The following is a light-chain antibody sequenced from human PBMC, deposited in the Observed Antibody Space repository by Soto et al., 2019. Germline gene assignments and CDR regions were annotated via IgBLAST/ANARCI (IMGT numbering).Light chain of an antibody. CDR1: QSVGSY. V-gene: IGKV3-11*01. J-gene: IGKJ4*01. CDR2: DAS. Sequence: EIVMTQSPATLSVSPGERATLSCRASQSVGSYLAWYQQKPGQAPRLLIYDASNRATGIPARFSGSGSGTDFTLTISSLEPEDFAVYYCQWRGKWPLSFGGGTKVDIK. CDR3: QWRGKWPLS.